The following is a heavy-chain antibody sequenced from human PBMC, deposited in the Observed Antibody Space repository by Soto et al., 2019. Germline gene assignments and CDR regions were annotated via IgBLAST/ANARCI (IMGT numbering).Heavy chain of an antibody. J-gene: IGHJ3*02. CDR2: ISSSSSYI. V-gene: IGHV3-21*01. Sequence: EVQLVESGGGLVKPGGSLRLSCAASGFTFSSYSMNWVRQAPGKGLEWVSSISSSSSYIYYADSVKGRFTISRDNAKNSLYLQMNSLRAEDTAVYYCARDGPTTPEYDSSGYSHDAFDIWGQGTMVTVSS. CDR3: ARDGPTTPEYDSSGYSHDAFDI. D-gene: IGHD3-22*01. CDR1: GFTFSSYS.